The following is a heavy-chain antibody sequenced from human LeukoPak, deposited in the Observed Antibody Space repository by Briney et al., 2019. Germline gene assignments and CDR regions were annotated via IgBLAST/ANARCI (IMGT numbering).Heavy chain of an antibody. Sequence: GGSLRLSCAASGFTFSSYAMSWVRQAPGKGLEWVSAISGSGGSTYYADSVKGRFTISRDNSKNTLYLQMNSLRAEDTAVYYCAKEEDSYCSGGSCYPYYHYGMDVWGQGTTVTVSS. CDR2: ISGSGGST. J-gene: IGHJ6*02. D-gene: IGHD2-15*01. CDR1: GFTFSSYA. V-gene: IGHV3-23*01. CDR3: AKEEDSYCSGGSCYPYYHYGMDV.